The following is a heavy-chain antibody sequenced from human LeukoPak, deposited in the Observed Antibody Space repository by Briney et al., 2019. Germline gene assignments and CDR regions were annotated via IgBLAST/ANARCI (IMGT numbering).Heavy chain of an antibody. J-gene: IGHJ4*02. CDR1: GGSFSGYY. V-gene: IGHV4-34*01. D-gene: IGHD4-23*01. CDR2: INHSGST. Sequence: SETLSLTCAVYGGSFSGYYWSWIRQPPGKGLEWIGEINHSGSTNYNPSLKSRVTISVDTSKNQFSLKLSSVTAADTAVYYCARLRWGSLDYWGQGTLVTASS. CDR3: ARLRWGSLDY.